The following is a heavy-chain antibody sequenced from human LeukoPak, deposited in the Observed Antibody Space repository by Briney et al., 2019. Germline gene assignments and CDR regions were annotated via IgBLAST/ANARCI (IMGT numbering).Heavy chain of an antibody. V-gene: IGHV3-30*03. CDR3: ARAERGWYDSSGYAFDY. Sequence: PGRSLRFSCAASGFTFSSYGMHWFRQAPGKGLEWVAVISYDGSNKYYADSVKGRFTISRDNSKNTLYLQMNSLRAEDTAVYYCARAERGWYDSSGYAFDYWGQGTLVTVSS. CDR2: ISYDGSNK. D-gene: IGHD3-22*01. CDR1: GFTFSSYG. J-gene: IGHJ4*02.